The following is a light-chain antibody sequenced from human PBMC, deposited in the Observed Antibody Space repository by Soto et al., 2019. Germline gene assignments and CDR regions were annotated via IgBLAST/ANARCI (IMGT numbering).Light chain of an antibody. CDR2: GAS. CDR1: QSVSRD. V-gene: IGKV3-15*01. CDR3: QQYNNWPPWT. Sequence: EVVMTQSPATLSVSPGERATLSCRASQSVSRDVAWYQKKPGQAPRLLIYGASTRASGIPVRFSGSGSGTEFALTISSLQSEDFAVYYCQQYNNWPPWTFGQGTKVDIK. J-gene: IGKJ1*01.